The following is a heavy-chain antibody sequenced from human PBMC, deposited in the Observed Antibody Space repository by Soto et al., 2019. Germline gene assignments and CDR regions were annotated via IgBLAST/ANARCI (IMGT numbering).Heavy chain of an antibody. Sequence: SETLFLTCTVSGCSISSSSYYWGWIRQPPGKGLEWIGSIYYSGSTDYNPSLKSRVTISVDTSKNQFSLKLSSVTAADTAVYYCARYYSSWSGYYYGMDVWGQGTTVTVSS. V-gene: IGHV4-39*01. CDR3: ARYYSSWSGYYYGMDV. CDR2: IYYSGST. J-gene: IGHJ6*02. CDR1: GCSISSSSYY. D-gene: IGHD6-13*01.